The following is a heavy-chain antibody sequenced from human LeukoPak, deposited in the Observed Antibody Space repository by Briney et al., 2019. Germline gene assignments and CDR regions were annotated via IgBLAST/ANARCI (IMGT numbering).Heavy chain of an antibody. CDR3: ARGNGVAAAGFYYYYGMDV. Sequence: SETLSLTCTVSGGSVSSGSYYWSWIRQPPGKGLEWIGYIYYSGSTNYNPSLKSRVTISVDTSKNQFSLKLSSVTAADTAVYYCARGNGVAAAGFYYYYGMDVWGQGTTVTVSS. V-gene: IGHV4-61*01. J-gene: IGHJ6*02. CDR1: GGSVSSGSYY. CDR2: IYYSGST. D-gene: IGHD6-13*01.